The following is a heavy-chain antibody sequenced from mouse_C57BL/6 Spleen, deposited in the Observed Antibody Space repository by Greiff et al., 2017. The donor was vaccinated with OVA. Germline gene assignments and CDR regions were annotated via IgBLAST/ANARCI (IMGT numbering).Heavy chain of an antibody. J-gene: IGHJ2*01. V-gene: IGHV1-50*01. CDR2: IDPSDSYT. CDR3: AREGY. Sequence: QVQLQQPGAELVKPGASVKLSCKASGYTFTSYWMQWVKQRPGQGLEWIGEIDPSDSYTNYNQKFKGKATLTVDTSSSTAYMQLSSLASEDSAVYYCAREGYWSQGTTLTVSS. CDR1: GYTFTSYW.